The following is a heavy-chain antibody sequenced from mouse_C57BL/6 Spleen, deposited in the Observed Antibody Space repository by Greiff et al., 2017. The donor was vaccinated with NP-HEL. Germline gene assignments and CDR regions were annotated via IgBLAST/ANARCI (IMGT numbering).Heavy chain of an antibody. CDR3: ARDYGSSSWFAY. CDR2: INPGSGGT. V-gene: IGHV1-54*01. D-gene: IGHD1-1*01. J-gene: IGHJ3*01. Sequence: ESGAELVRPGTSVKVSCKASGYAFTNYLIEWVKQRPGQGLEWIGVINPGSGGTNYNEKFKGKATLTADKSSSTAYMQLSSLTSEDSAVYFCARDYGSSSWFAYWGQGTLVTVSA. CDR1: GYAFTNYL.